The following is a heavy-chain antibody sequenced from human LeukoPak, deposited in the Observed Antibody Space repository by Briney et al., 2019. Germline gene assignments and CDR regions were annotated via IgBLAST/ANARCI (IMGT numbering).Heavy chain of an antibody. V-gene: IGHV3-21*01. CDR1: GFTFSSYN. CDR3: ARGVDCSSTSCYKGDWFDP. CDR2: ISSSGSYI. D-gene: IGHD2-2*02. J-gene: IGHJ5*02. Sequence: PGGSLRLSCAASGFTFSSYNMNWVRQAPGKGLEWVSFISSSGSYIYYADSVRGRFTISRDNAENSLYLQMNSLRAEDTAVYYCARGVDCSSTSCYKGDWFDPWGQGTLVAVSS.